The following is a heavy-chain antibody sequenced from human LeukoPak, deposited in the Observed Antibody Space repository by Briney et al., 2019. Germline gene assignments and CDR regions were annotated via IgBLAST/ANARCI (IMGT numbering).Heavy chain of an antibody. Sequence: GESLRLSCAASGFTFSGSGMHWVRQAPGKGLEWVAFIRYHGSDKYYADSVNGRFTISRDNSKNTLYLQMNSLRPGDTSVYFCARSPTSWYFDYWGQGTLVTVSS. D-gene: IGHD2-2*01. CDR2: IRYHGSDK. CDR1: GFTFSGSG. CDR3: ARSPTSWYFDY. V-gene: IGHV3-30*02. J-gene: IGHJ4*02.